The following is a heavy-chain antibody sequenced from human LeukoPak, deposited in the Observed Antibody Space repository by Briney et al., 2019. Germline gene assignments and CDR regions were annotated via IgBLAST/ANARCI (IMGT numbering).Heavy chain of an antibody. V-gene: IGHV3-15*01. D-gene: IGHD2-2*01. J-gene: IGHJ5*02. CDR2: IKSKTDGGTT. Sequence: AGGSLRLSCAASGFTFTSAWMSWVRQAPGKGLEWVGRIKSKTDGGTTDYAAPVKGRFTISRDDSKNTLYVQMNSLKTEDTAVYYCATDYYCSSSSCYVSWGQGTLVTVSS. CDR1: GFTFTSAW. CDR3: ATDYYCSSSSCYVS.